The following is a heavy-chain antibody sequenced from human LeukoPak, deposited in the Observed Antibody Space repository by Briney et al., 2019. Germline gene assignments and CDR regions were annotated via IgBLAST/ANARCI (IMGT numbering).Heavy chain of an antibody. Sequence: PGGSLRLSCAASGFTFSSYAMTWVRQAPGKGLEWVSTITGSGSSTYYADSVKGRFTISRDNSKNTLYLQMNSLRAEDTAVYYCVKGGGDSYYYYMDVWGKGTTVTVSS. V-gene: IGHV3-23*01. CDR2: ITGSGSST. J-gene: IGHJ6*03. CDR3: VKGGGDSYYYYMDV. D-gene: IGHD4-17*01. CDR1: GFTFSSYA.